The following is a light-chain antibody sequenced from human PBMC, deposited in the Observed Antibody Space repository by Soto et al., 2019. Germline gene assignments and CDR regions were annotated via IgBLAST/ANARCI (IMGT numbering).Light chain of an antibody. CDR1: SSDVGRY. CDR3: SSDTSSSTLV. J-gene: IGLJ2*01. V-gene: IGLV2-14*01. Sequence: QAVVTQPASVSGSPGQSIIISCTGTSSDVGRYVSWYQQHPGKAPKLMIYEVSNRPSGVSIRFSGSKSGNTAALTISGLQAEDEADYYCSSDTSSSTLVFGGGTKLTVL. CDR2: EVS.